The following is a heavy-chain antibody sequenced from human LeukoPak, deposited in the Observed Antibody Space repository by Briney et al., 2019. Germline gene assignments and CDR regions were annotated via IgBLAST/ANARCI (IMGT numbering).Heavy chain of an antibody. CDR1: GYSISTGYC. CDR2: FYHGGST. CDR3: ARVASRHSYYYYMDV. Sequence: SETLSLTCTVSGYSISTGYCWDWIRQPPGKGLEWIGTFYHGGSTYYNPSLKSRVTISVDTSKNQSSLKLSSATAADTAVYYCARVASRHSYYYYMDVWGKGTTVTVSS. V-gene: IGHV4-38-2*02. J-gene: IGHJ6*03.